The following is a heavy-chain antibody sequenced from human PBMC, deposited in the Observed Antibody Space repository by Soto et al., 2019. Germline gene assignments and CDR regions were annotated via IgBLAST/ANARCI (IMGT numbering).Heavy chain of an antibody. V-gene: IGHV3-11*04. J-gene: IGHJ6*02. Sequence: QVQLVESGGGLVKPGGSLRLSCAASGFTFNDYYMSWIRQAPGKGLEWLSHISDSGSTIYYADSVKGRFTISRDNAKNSLYLQMNSLRAEDTAVYYCARGPMGAVAVPYGMDVWGQGTTVTVSS. CDR1: GFTFNDYY. CDR3: ARGPMGAVAVPYGMDV. D-gene: IGHD6-19*01. CDR2: ISDSGSTI.